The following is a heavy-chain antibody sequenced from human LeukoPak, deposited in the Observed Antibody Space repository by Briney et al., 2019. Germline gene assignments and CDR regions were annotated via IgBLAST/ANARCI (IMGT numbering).Heavy chain of an antibody. CDR3: VRGASLAYNMDV. Sequence: GGSLRLSCAASGFTFNSYWIHWVRQAPGKGLVWVSRINTDGSRTNYADSVKGRFAISRDDAKNTVHLQMYSLGAEDSAVYYCVRGASLAYNMDVWGKGTTVTVSS. V-gene: IGHV3-74*01. CDR2: INTDGSRT. D-gene: IGHD3-16*02. CDR1: GFTFNSYW. J-gene: IGHJ6*03.